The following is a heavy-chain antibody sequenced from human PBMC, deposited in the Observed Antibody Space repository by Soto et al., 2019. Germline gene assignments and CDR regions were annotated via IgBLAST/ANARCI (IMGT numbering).Heavy chain of an antibody. D-gene: IGHD1-26*01. Sequence: SQTLSLTCAISGDSVSSNNGVWNWIRQSPSRGLEWLGRTLYRSKWHYDYAEFVASRITINPDTSKNQFALKLSSVTAAETAVYYCARHGITGGYYDAFDIWGQGTMVTVSS. V-gene: IGHV6-1*01. CDR1: GDSVSSNNGV. CDR3: ARHGITGGYYDAFDI. J-gene: IGHJ3*02. CDR2: TLYRSKWHY.